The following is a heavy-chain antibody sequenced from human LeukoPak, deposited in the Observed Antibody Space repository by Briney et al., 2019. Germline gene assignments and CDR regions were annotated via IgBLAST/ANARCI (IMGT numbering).Heavy chain of an antibody. J-gene: IGHJ4*02. V-gene: IGHV4-30-2*01. CDR1: GGSISSGGYS. D-gene: IGHD3-3*01. CDR3: ARSRVWSDYWGYCDY. Sequence: SETLSLTCAVSGGSISSGGYSWSWIRQPPGKGLEWIGYIYHSGSTYYNPSLKSRVTISVDRSKNQFSLKLSSVTAADTAVYYCARSRVWSDYWGYCDYWGQGTLVTVSS. CDR2: IYHSGST.